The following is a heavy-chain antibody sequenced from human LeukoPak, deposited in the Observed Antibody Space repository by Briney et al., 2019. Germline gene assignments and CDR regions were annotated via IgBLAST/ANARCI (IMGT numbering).Heavy chain of an antibody. CDR1: GFTFSNYA. D-gene: IGHD3-10*01. Sequence: PGGSLRLSCAASGFTFSNYAMTWVRQAPGKGLEWVSTISDSGGTTYYTDSVKDRFTISRDNSKNTLYLKMNSLRAEDTAVYYCAKDYFASGSYFDYWGQGTLVTVSS. CDR2: ISDSGGTT. J-gene: IGHJ4*02. V-gene: IGHV3-23*01. CDR3: AKDYFASGSYFDY.